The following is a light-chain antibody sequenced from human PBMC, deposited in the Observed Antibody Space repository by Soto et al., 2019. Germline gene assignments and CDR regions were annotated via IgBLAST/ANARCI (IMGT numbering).Light chain of an antibody. J-gene: IGKJ1*01. CDR3: QQRSNWPPWT. CDR1: QSVSSY. Sequence: EIVLTQSPATLSLSPGERATLSCRASQSVSSYLAWYQQKPGQAPRLLIQDASNRATAIPARFSGSGSGTDFTLTISSLEPEDFAVYYCQQRSNWPPWTFGQGTKVEIK. V-gene: IGKV3-11*01. CDR2: DAS.